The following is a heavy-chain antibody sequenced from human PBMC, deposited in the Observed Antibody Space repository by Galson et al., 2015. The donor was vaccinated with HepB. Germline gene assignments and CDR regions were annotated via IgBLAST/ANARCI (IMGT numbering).Heavy chain of an antibody. CDR2: IKSKTDGGTT. J-gene: IGHJ3*02. CDR3: TTDPQQWLVTGDAFDI. Sequence: SLRLSCAASGFTFSNAWMSWVRQAPGKGLEWVGRIKSKTDGGTTDYAAPVKGRFTISRDDSKNTLYLQMNSLKTEDTAVYYCTTDPQQWLVTGDAFDIWGQGTMVTVSS. CDR1: GFTFSNAW. D-gene: IGHD6-19*01. V-gene: IGHV3-15*01.